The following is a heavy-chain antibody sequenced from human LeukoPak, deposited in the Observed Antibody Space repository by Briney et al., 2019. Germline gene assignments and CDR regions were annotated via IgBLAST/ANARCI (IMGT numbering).Heavy chain of an antibody. D-gene: IGHD2-15*01. CDR1: GFTFSNAW. CDR2: IKSKTDGGTT. CDR3: TTDGEGYCSGGSCYSSFDY. Sequence: GGSLRLSCAASGFTFSNAWMSWVRQAPGKGLEWVGRIKSKTDGGTTDYAAPVKGRFTISRDDSKNTLYLQMNSLKTEDTAVYYRTTDGEGYCSGGSCYSSFDYWGQGTLVTVSS. V-gene: IGHV3-15*01. J-gene: IGHJ4*02.